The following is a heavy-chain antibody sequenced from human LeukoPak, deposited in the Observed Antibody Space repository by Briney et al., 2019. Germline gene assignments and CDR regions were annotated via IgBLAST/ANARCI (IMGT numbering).Heavy chain of an antibody. CDR1: GGSISSGGYS. D-gene: IGHD2-2*01. J-gene: IGHJ4*02. CDR2: IYHSGST. Sequence: SETLSLTCAVSGGSISSGGYSWSWIRQPPGKGLEWIGYIYHSGSTYYNPSLKSRVTISVDTSKNQFSLKLSSVTAADTAVYYCARPGMRYKLQPVDYWGQGTLVTVSS. CDR3: ARPGMRYKLQPVDY. V-gene: IGHV4-30-2*03.